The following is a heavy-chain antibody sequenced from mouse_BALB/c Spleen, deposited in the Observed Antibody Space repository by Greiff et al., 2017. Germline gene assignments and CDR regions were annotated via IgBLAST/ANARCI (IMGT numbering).Heavy chain of an antibody. CDR2: ISYSGST. V-gene: IGHV3-2*02. D-gene: IGHD2-1*01. J-gene: IGHJ4*01. CDR3: ARFYPFYYAMDY. CDR1: GYSITSDYA. Sequence: VQLKESGPGLVKPSQSLSLTCTVTGYSITSDYAWNWIRQFPGNKLEWMGYISYSGSTSYNPSLKSRISITRDTSKNQFFLQLNSVTTEDTATYYCARFYPFYYAMDYWGQGTSVTVSS.